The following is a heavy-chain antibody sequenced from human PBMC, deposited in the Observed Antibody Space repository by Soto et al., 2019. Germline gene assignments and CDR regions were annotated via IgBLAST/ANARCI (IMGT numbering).Heavy chain of an antibody. D-gene: IGHD3-16*02. CDR3: ARAPSRITFGGVIADDAFDI. CDR1: GYTFTSYG. J-gene: IGHJ3*02. V-gene: IGHV1-18*01. CDR2: ISAYNGNT. Sequence: ASVKVSCKASGYTFTSYGISWVRQAPGQGLEWMGWISAYNGNTNYAQKLQGRVTMTTDTSTSTAYMELRSLRSDDTAVCYCARAPSRITFGGVIADDAFDIWGQGTMVTVSS.